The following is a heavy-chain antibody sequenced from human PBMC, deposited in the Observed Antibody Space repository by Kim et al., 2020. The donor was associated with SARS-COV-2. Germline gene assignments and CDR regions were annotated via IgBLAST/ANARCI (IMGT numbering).Heavy chain of an antibody. Sequence: SETLSLTCAVSGGSISSSNWWSWVRQPPGKGLEWIGEIYHSGSTNYNPSLKSRVTISVDKSKNQFSLKLSSVTAADTAVYYCARERGNSGSYKGGMDVWGQGTTVTVSS. J-gene: IGHJ6*02. CDR3: ARERGNSGSYKGGMDV. D-gene: IGHD1-26*01. V-gene: IGHV4-4*02. CDR2: IYHSGST. CDR1: GGSISSSNW.